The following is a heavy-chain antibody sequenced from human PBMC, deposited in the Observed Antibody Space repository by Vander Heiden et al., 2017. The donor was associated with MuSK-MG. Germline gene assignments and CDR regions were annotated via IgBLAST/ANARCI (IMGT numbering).Heavy chain of an antibody. V-gene: IGHV4-34*01. CDR2: INHSGST. J-gene: IGHJ5*02. D-gene: IGHD3-10*01. CDR1: GWSFSGYY. Sequence: QVQLQQWGAGLLKPSETLSLTFAVYGWSFSGYYWNWIRQPPGKGLEWIGEINHSGSTNYNPSLKSRVTISVDTSKNQFSLKLSSVTAADTAVYYCARGRGTVSPNWFDPWGQGTLVTVSS. CDR3: ARGRGTVSPNWFDP.